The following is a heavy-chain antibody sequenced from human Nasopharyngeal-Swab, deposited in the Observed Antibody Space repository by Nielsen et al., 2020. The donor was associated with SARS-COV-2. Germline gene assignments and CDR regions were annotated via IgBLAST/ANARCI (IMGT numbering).Heavy chain of an antibody. CDR3: ARRGGNSFDY. V-gene: IGHV5-51*01. CDR1: GYSLSNYW. CDR2: IYPGDADT. D-gene: IGHD2-15*01. J-gene: IGHJ4*02. Sequence: GESLKTPCQASGYSLSNYWIGWERQMPGKGLEWMGIIYPGDADTRYSPSLQGQVTISADKSITTAYLQWSSLRASDTAVYYCARRGGNSFDYWGQGTLVTVSS.